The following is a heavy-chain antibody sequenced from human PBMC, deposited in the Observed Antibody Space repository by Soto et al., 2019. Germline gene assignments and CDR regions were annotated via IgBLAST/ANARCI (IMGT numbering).Heavy chain of an antibody. D-gene: IGHD3-3*01. CDR1: CGSLSKYY. CDR3: ARDNNDFWSLYPLAFDY. J-gene: IGHJ4*02. Sequence: SETLSLTCSVSCGSLSKYYWSWIRQPAGKGLEWIGRISTSGHVVSKVSLRSRLTMSVDMSNNHFSLKLTSVTAADTAVYYCARDNNDFWSLYPLAFDYWGQGALVTVSS. CDR2: ISTSGHV. V-gene: IGHV4-4*07.